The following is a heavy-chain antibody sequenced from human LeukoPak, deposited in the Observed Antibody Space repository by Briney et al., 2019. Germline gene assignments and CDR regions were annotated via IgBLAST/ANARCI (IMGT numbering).Heavy chain of an antibody. D-gene: IGHD3-10*01. Sequence: GESLKISCKGSGYSFTSYWIGWVRQMPGKGLEWMGIIYPGDSDTRYSPSFQGQVTISADKSISTAYLQWSSLKASDTAMYYCARGKEVITMLRGLKPGYYFDYWGQGTLVTVSS. J-gene: IGHJ4*02. CDR2: IYPGDSDT. V-gene: IGHV5-51*01. CDR1: GYSFTSYW. CDR3: ARGKEVITMLRGLKPGYYFDY.